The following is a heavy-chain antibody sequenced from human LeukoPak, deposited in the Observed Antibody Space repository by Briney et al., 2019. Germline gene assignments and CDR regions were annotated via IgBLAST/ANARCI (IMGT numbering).Heavy chain of an antibody. J-gene: IGHJ4*02. D-gene: IGHD3-16*01. Sequence: ASVKVSCKASGYTFTGYYTHWVRQAPGQGLEWMGWINPNSGGTNYAQKSQGRVTMTRDTSISTAYMELSRLRSDDTAVYYCARSLKGGYFDYWGQGTLVTVSS. CDR3: ARSLKGGYFDY. V-gene: IGHV1-2*02. CDR2: INPNSGGT. CDR1: GYTFTGYY.